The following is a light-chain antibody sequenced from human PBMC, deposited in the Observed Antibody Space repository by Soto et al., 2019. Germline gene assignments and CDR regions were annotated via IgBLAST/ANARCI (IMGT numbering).Light chain of an antibody. Sequence: EMVLTQSPGTLPLSPGEGATLSCRASQSGSSSYLAWYQQKPGQAPRLLIYGASIRATGIPDRLSGSGSGTDFTLTISRLEREDFAMYYCQQYGSSPSTFGQGAKVDIK. J-gene: IGKJ1*01. CDR3: QQYGSSPST. V-gene: IGKV3-20*01. CDR2: GAS. CDR1: QSGSSSY.